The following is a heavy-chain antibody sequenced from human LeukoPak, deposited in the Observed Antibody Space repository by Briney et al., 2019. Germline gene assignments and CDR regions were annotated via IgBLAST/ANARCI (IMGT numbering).Heavy chain of an antibody. Sequence: PGGSLRLSCVVSRLTINKSWMSLVRQAPGKGLEWVANINQDGSEKNYVDSVKGRFTISRDNAKNSLYLQLNSLRVEDTAVYYCARDERWGQGTLVTVSS. D-gene: IGHD5-24*01. CDR1: RLTINKSW. J-gene: IGHJ4*02. CDR2: INQDGSEK. V-gene: IGHV3-7*01. CDR3: ARDER.